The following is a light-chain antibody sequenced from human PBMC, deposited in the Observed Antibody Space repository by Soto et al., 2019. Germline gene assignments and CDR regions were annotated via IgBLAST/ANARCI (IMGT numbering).Light chain of an antibody. CDR2: DAS. J-gene: IGKJ3*01. CDR3: QQRSNWPLT. Sequence: EMVLTQSPATLSLSPGERATLSCRASQSVSSYLAWYQQKPGQAPRLLIYDASNRATGIPARFSGGGSGADFTLTISSLEPEDFAVYYCQQRSNWPLTFGPGTKVDIK. CDR1: QSVSSY. V-gene: IGKV3-11*01.